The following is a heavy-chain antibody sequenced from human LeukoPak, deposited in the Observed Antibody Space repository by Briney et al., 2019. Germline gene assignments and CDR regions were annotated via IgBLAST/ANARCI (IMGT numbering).Heavy chain of an antibody. CDR2: INHSGST. Sequence: SETLSLTCTVSGGSISSSSYYWGWIRQPPGKGLEWIGEINHSGSTNYNPSLKSRVTISVDTSKNQFSLKLSSVTVSDTAVYDCARGGTPGIAAGWPKKYYFDYWGEGTLVTVSS. CDR1: GGSISSSSYY. CDR3: ARGGTPGIAAGWPKKYYFDY. D-gene: IGHD6-13*01. V-gene: IGHV4-39*07. J-gene: IGHJ4*02.